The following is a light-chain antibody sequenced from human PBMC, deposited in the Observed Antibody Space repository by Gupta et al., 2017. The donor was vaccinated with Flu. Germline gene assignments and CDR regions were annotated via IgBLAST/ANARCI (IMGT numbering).Light chain of an antibody. CDR3: CAYAGSSTVV. CDR2: EVS. CDR1: SNDVGNYNL. V-gene: IGLV2-23*02. J-gene: IGLJ2*01. Sequence: TSNDVGNYNLDSWYQQHPDKAPKLIIYEVSKRPSGVSNRFSGSKSGNTASLTISVLQAEEEADYYCCAYAGSSTVVFGGGTKLTVL.